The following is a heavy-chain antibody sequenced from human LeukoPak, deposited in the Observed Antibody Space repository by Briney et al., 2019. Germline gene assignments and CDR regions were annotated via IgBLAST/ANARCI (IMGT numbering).Heavy chain of an antibody. CDR1: GFTFSSYS. D-gene: IGHD2-2*01. Sequence: PGGSLRLSCAASGFTFSSYSMNWVRQAPGKGLEWVSSISSSSSYIYYADSVKGRFTISRDNAKNSLYLQMNSLRAEDTAVYYCARVHQLRGEGFDYWGQGTLVTVSS. CDR3: ARVHQLRGEGFDY. J-gene: IGHJ4*02. CDR2: ISSSSSYI. V-gene: IGHV3-21*01.